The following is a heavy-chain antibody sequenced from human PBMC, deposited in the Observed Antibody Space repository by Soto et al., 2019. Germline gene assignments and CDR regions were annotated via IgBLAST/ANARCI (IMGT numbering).Heavy chain of an antibody. CDR2: IWCDGSNI. V-gene: IGHV3-33*08. CDR1: GFSFSNYA. D-gene: IGHD3-22*01. CDR3: ASSNGAAGYGMDV. Sequence: QVQLVESGGGVVQPGRSLRLSCAASGFSFSNYAMHWVRQAPGKGLEWVAVIWCDGSNIYQADSVKGRFTISRDNSKNSLYLQMDTLRAEDTAIYYCASSNGAAGYGMDVWGQGTTVTVSS. J-gene: IGHJ6*02.